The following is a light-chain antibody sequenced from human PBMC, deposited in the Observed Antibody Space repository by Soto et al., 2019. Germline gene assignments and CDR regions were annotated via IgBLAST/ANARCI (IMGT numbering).Light chain of an antibody. CDR1: GRSYNL. CDR2: EDN. J-gene: IGLJ1*01. CDR3: ISYTVSRSYV. V-gene: IGLV2-23*01. Sequence: QSALTQPASVSGSPGQSITISCTGSGRSYNLVSWFQQSPGKAPKLIIYEDNKRPSGVSNRFSGSKSGNTASLTISGLQPEDEADYYCISYTVSRSYVFGTGTKLTVL.